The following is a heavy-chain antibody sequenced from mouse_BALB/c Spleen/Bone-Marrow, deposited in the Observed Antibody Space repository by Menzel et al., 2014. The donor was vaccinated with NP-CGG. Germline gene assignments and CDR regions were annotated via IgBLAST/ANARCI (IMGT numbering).Heavy chain of an antibody. V-gene: IGHV14-3*02. Sequence: VQLKESGVELVKPGASVKLSCTASGFDITDTYMYWVTQRPEQGLEWIGRIDPANGNTQYDPQFLGKATLTADTSSNTAYLQLSSLTAEDTAVYYCARYRYYGSIYAMDYWGQGTSVTVSS. CDR3: ARYRYYGSIYAMDY. J-gene: IGHJ4*01. CDR1: GFDITDTY. D-gene: IGHD1-1*01. CDR2: IDPANGNT.